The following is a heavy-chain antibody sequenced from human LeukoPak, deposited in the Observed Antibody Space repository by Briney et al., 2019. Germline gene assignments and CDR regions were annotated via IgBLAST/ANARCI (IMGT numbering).Heavy chain of an antibody. CDR2: IIPIFGTA. CDR1: GGTFSSYA. D-gene: IGHD2-2*01. J-gene: IGHJ3*02. CDR3: ARARHSAAMGAFDI. V-gene: IGHV1-69*05. Sequence: SVKVSCKASGGTFSSYAISWVRQAPGQGLVWMGGIIPIFGTANYAQKFQGRVTITTDESTSTAYMELSSLRSEDTAVYYCARARHSAAMGAFDIWGQGTMVTVSS.